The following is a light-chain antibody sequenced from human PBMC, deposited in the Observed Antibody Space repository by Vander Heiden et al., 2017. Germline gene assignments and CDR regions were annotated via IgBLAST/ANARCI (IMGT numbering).Light chain of an antibody. Sequence: QSALTQPASVSGSPGQSITISCTGTGSDAGGYNYVSWYQQHPGKAPKIIIYDVNNRPSGVSNRFSGSKSGNTASLTISGLQAEDEADYYCSSYTSSSTVAFGGGTKLTVL. V-gene: IGLV2-14*01. CDR1: GSDAGGYNY. J-gene: IGLJ2*01. CDR2: DVN. CDR3: SSYTSSSTVA.